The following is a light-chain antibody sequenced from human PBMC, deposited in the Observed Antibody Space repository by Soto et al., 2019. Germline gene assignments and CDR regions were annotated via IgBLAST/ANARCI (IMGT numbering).Light chain of an antibody. CDR2: STN. CDR1: SGSVSTSSY. J-gene: IGLJ1*01. Sequence: QTVVTQEPSFSVSPGGTVTLTCGLSSGSVSTSSYPSWYQQTPGQAPRTLIYSTNTRSPGVPDRFSGSILGNKAALTITGAKAEDESDYYCLLYMNYGISVFGTGTSSPS. CDR3: LLYMNYGISV. V-gene: IGLV8-61*01.